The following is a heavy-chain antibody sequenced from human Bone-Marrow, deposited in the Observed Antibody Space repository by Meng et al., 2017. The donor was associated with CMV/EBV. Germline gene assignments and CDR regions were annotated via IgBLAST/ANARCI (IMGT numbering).Heavy chain of an antibody. V-gene: IGHV2-26*01. CDR1: GFSLSNIRMG. CDR3: ALIQDPQDSYAFWRGYRRSYCFDV. J-gene: IGHJ6*02. D-gene: IGHD3-3*01. Sequence: SGPTLVKPTETLTLTCTVSGFSLSNIRMGVSWIRQPPGKALEWLAHIFSNDEKPYNTSLKSRLTITKDTSKSQVVPTMTNMDPVDTATYYCALIQDPQDSYAFWRGYRRSYCFDVWGHGTTVTVSS. CDR2: IFSNDEK.